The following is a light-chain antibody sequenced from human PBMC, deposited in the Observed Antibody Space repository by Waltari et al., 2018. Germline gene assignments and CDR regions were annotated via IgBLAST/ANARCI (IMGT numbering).Light chain of an antibody. J-gene: IGLJ3*02. CDR2: DVS. CDR1: SSDVGGYNY. CDR3: SSYTSSSTPWV. Sequence: QSALTQPASVSGSPGQSIPISCTGTSSDVGGYNYVSWYQQHPGKAPKLIIYDVSQGPSWVSNRFSGSKSGNTASLTISGLQAEDEAHYHCSSYTSSSTPWVFGGGTTLTVL. V-gene: IGLV2-14*01.